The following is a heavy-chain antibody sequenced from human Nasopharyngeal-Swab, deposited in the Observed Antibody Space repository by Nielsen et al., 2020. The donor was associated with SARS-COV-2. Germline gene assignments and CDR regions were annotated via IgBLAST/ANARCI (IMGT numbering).Heavy chain of an antibody. CDR3: AREGLGEYDFWSGYPD. CDR2: IYPGDSDT. CDR1: GYSFTSYW. V-gene: IGHV5-51*01. Sequence: GESLKISCKGSGYSFTSYWIGWVRQMPGKGLEWMGIIYPGDSDTRYSPSFQGQVTISADKSISTAYLQWSSLKASDTAMYYCAREGLGEYDFWSGYPDWGQGTLVTASS. D-gene: IGHD3-3*01. J-gene: IGHJ4*02.